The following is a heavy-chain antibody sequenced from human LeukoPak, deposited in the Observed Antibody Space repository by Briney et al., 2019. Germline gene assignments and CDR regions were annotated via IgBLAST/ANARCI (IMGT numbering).Heavy chain of an antibody. CDR3: ARGRYSYGCDY. J-gene: IGHJ4*02. V-gene: IGHV4-59*08. CDR2: IYYTGGT. CDR1: GGSISNNY. Sequence: SETLSLTCTVSGGSISNNYWTWIRQPPGKGLEYIGYIYYTGGTNYNPSLKSRVTISVDTSKNQFSLKLSSVTAADTAVYFCARGRYSYGCDYWGQGTLVTVSS. D-gene: IGHD5-18*01.